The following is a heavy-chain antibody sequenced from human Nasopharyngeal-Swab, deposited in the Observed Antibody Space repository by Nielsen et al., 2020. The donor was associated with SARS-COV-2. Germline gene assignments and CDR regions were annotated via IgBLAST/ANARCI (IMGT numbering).Heavy chain of an antibody. V-gene: IGHV3-73*01. J-gene: IGHJ4*02. Sequence: GESLKTSCVASWFTFSYSAIHWVRPASGKGLELVGRGRSKGNNYATAYSASVKGRFIIFRDDPTNTAYLQMNSLKTEDTAMYYCTRCGGGCYSGRDYWGQGTLVTVSS. CDR2: GRSKGNNYAT. CDR3: TRCGGGCYSGRDY. CDR1: WFTFSYSA. D-gene: IGHD2-15*01.